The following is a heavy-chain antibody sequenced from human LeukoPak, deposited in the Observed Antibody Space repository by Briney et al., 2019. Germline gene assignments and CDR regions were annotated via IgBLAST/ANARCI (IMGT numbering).Heavy chain of an antibody. V-gene: IGHV3-73*01. D-gene: IGHD3-22*01. CDR2: IRSKANSYAT. CDR1: GFTFSGSA. CDR3: TRHGNDSSGYYYGTDDY. Sequence: GGSLKLPCAASGFTFSGSAMPWVRQASGKGLEWVGRIRSKANSYATAYAASVKGRFTISRDDSKNTAYLQMNSLKTEDTAVYYCTRHGNDSSGYYYGTDDYWGQGTLVTVSS. J-gene: IGHJ4*02.